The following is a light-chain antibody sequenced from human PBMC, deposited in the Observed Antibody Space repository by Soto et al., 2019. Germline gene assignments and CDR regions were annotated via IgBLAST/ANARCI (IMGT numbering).Light chain of an antibody. CDR3: SSYTSSSTPLYV. V-gene: IGLV2-14*01. CDR1: SSDVGGYNY. J-gene: IGLJ1*01. Sequence: QSVLTQPPSVSGAPGQRVTISCTGTSSDVGGYNYVSWYQQHPGKAPKLMIYDVSNRPSGVSNRFSGSKSGNTASLTISGLQAEDEADYYCSSYTSSSTPLYVFGTGTKLTVL. CDR2: DVS.